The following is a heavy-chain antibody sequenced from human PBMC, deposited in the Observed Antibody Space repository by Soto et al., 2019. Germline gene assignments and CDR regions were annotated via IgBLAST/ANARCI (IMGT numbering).Heavy chain of an antibody. CDR3: KVVVVAATSIDY. CDR1: GFTFSSYG. CDR2: ISYDGSNK. Sequence: GGSLRLSCAASGFTFSSYGMHWVRQAPGKGLEWVAVISYDGSNKYYADSVKGRFTISRDNSKNTLYLQMNSLRAEDTAVYYCKVVVVAATSIDYWGQGTLVTVSS. J-gene: IGHJ4*02. V-gene: IGHV3-30*03. D-gene: IGHD2-15*01.